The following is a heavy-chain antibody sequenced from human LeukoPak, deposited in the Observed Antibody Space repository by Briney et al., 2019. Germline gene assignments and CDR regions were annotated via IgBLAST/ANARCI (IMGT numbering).Heavy chain of an antibody. D-gene: IGHD4-17*01. Sequence: ASVKVSCKASGYTFTDYYMHWVRQAPGKGLEWMGWINPYSGGTKNAQKFQGRVTMTRDASTSTAYMDLSRLTFDDTAFYYCARGDIYGDYAWWGQGTLVTVSS. CDR1: GYTFTDYY. J-gene: IGHJ4*02. CDR2: INPYSGGT. CDR3: ARGDIYGDYAW. V-gene: IGHV1-2*02.